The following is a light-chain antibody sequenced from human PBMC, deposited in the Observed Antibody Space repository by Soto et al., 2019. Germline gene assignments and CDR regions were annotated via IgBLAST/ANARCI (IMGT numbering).Light chain of an antibody. CDR2: GAS. CDR3: QQYESSRT. CDR1: QSVSSRF. V-gene: IGKV3-20*01. J-gene: IGKJ1*01. Sequence: EIVLTLSPGTLSLSPGERATLSCRASQSVSSRFLAWYQQKPGQAPKVLIYGASTRATGIPDRFSGSGSGTDFTLTISRLEPEDFAVYYCQQYESSRTFGQGTKVEMK.